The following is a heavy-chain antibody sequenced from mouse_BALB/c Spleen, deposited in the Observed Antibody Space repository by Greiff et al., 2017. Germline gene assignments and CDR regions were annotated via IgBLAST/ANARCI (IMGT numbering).Heavy chain of an antibody. D-gene: IGHD1-1*01. J-gene: IGHJ1*01. CDR3: ARGGYGSSYWYFDV. V-gene: IGHV5-17*02. CDR1: GFTFSSFG. Sequence: EVMLVESGGGLVQPGGSRKLSCAASGFTFSSFGMHWVRQAPEKGLEWVAYISSGSSTIYYADTVKGRFTISRDNPKNTLFLQMTSLRSEDTAMYYCARGGYGSSYWYFDVWGAETTVTVSS. CDR2: ISSGSSTI.